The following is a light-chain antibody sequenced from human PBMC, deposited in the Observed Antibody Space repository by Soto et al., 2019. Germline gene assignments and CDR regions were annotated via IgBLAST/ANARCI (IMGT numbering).Light chain of an antibody. J-gene: IGLJ1*01. CDR2: DVS. CDR1: SSDVGGYNY. V-gene: IGLV2-14*01. CDR3: SSYTSSSISYV. Sequence: QSALTQPASVSGSPGQSITISCTGTSSDVGGYNYVSWYQQHPGKAPKLMIYDVSNRPSGVSNRFSGSKSGNTASLTISGLQAEDEADYYCSSYTSSSISYVFGNVIKVTVL.